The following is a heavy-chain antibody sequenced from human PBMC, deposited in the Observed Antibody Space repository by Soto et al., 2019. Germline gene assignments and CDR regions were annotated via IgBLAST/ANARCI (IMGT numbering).Heavy chain of an antibody. J-gene: IGHJ3*02. Sequence: QVQLVQSGAEVKKPGSSVKVSCKASGGTFSSYAISWVRQAPGQGLEWIGGIIPSFGTANYAQKFQGRVTITADESTSTGYMELSSLRSEDTAVYYCARDSPDYDSSGYYGDAFGIWGQGKIVTVSS. CDR2: IIPSFGTA. V-gene: IGHV1-69*12. D-gene: IGHD3-22*01. CDR1: GGTFSSYA. CDR3: ARDSPDYDSSGYYGDAFGI.